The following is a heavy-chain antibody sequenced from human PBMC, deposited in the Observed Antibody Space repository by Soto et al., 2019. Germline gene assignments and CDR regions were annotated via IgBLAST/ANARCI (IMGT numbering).Heavy chain of an antibody. J-gene: IGHJ4*02. CDR1: GFTFSSYG. CDR2: ISYDGSNK. D-gene: IGHD1-26*01. CDR3: AIVSNSVGTSVRGGY. Sequence: GGSLRLSCAASGFTFSSYGMHWVRQAPGKGLEWVAVISYDGSNKYYADSVKGRFTISRDNSKNTLYLQMNSLRAEDTAVYYYAIVSNSVGTSVRGGYWGQGTLVTVSS. V-gene: IGHV3-30*03.